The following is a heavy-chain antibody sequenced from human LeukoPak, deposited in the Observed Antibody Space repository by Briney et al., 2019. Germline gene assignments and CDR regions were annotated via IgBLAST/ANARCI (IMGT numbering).Heavy chain of an antibody. CDR1: GGSISSSGYY. CDR2: IFYSGTT. D-gene: IGHD7-27*01. Sequence: SETLSLTCTVSGGSISSSGYYWGWIRQPPGKGLEWIGSIFYSGTTYYNPSLKSRVTISVDTSKNQFSLKLSSVTAADTAVYYCARSLGSWGQGTLVTVSS. CDR3: ARSLGS. J-gene: IGHJ4*02. V-gene: IGHV4-39*01.